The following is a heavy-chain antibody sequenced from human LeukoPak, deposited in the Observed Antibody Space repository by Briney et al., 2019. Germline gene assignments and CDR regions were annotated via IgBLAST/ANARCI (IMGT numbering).Heavy chain of an antibody. D-gene: IGHD3-22*01. CDR2: IYYSGST. CDR3: ARASRDYYDSSGYSDY. CDR1: GGSISSGGYY. Sequence: PSETLSLTCTVSGGSISSGGYYWSWIRQPPGKGLEWIGYIYYSGSTYYNPSLKSRVTISVDTSKNQFSLKLSSVTAADTAVYYCARASRDYYDSSGYSDYWGQGTLVTVSS. V-gene: IGHV4-30-4*01. J-gene: IGHJ4*02.